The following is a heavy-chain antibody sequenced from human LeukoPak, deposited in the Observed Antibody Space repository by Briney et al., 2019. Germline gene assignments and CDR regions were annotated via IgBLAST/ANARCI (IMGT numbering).Heavy chain of an antibody. J-gene: IGHJ4*02. D-gene: IGHD6-13*01. V-gene: IGHV4-39*01. Sequence: SETLSLTCTVSGGSISSSSYYWGWIRQPPGKGLEWIGSIYYSGSTYYNPSLKSRVTISVDTSKNQFSLKLSSVTAADTAVYYCARQGARIAAAGIFDYWGQGTLVTVSS. CDR1: GGSISSSSYY. CDR3: ARQGARIAAAGIFDY. CDR2: IYYSGST.